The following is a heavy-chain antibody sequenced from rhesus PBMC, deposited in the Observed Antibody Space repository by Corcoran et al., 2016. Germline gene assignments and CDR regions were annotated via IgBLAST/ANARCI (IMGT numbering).Heavy chain of an antibody. CDR3: ARFTVTSFYFDY. CDR2: IYGSSGRT. J-gene: IGHJ4*01. Sequence: QVQLQESGPGVVKPSETLSLTCAVSGGSISSGYDWSWIRQPPGKGLEWIGYIYGSSGRTSYNPALKNRVTISKDASTNQFSLKLSSVPAADTAVYYCARFTVTSFYFDYWGQGVLVTVSS. V-gene: IGHV4-76*01. D-gene: IGHD4-23*01. CDR1: GGSISSGYD.